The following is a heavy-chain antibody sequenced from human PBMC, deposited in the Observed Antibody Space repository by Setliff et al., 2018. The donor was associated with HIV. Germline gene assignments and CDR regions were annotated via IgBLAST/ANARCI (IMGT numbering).Heavy chain of an antibody. Sequence: PGGSLRLSCAASGFTFSSYSMNWVRQAPGKGLEWVSSISSSSSYIYYTDSVKGRFTISRDNAKNSLYLQMNSLRAEDTAVYYCAVHYYDSSGYDYWGQGTLVTVSS. CDR2: ISSSSSYI. V-gene: IGHV3-21*01. CDR3: AVHYYDSSGYDY. CDR1: GFTFSSYS. D-gene: IGHD3-22*01. J-gene: IGHJ4*02.